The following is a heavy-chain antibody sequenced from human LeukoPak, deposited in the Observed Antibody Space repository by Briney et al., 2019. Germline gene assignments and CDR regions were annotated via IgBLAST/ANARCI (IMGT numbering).Heavy chain of an antibody. D-gene: IGHD1-26*01. V-gene: IGHV4-59*01. Sequence: SETLSLTCTVSCGSISSYCWSWVRQPPGKGRGWMGYIDYSGSTTYNPSLKSRVTIAVDTSKNQFSLTLHSVTAPDTAVYYCARSSVVGASNAYWGQRTLVTVSS. J-gene: IGHJ1*01. CDR3: ARSSVVGASNAY. CDR1: CGSISSYC. CDR2: IDYSGST.